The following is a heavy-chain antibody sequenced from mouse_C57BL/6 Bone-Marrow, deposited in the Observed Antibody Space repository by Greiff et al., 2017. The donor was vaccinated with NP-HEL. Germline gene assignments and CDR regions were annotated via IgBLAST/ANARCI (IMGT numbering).Heavy chain of an antibody. Sequence: EVQLVESGPVLVKPGASVKMSCKASGYTFTDYYMNWVKQSHGKSLEWIGVINPYNGGTSYNQKFKGKATLTVDKSSSTAYMELNSLTSEDSAVYYCARGLLRPAYWGQGTLVTVSA. J-gene: IGHJ3*01. CDR2: INPYNGGT. D-gene: IGHD1-1*01. V-gene: IGHV1-19*01. CDR3: ARGLLRPAY. CDR1: GYTFTDYY.